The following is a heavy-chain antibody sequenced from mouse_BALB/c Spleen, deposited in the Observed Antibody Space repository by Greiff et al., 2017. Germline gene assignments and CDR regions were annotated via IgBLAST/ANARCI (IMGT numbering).Heavy chain of an antibody. CDR2: ISDGGSYT. D-gene: IGHD2-1*01. CDR3: TRSYGNYEYFDV. Sequence: EVQRVESGGGLVKPGGSLKLSCAASGFTFSDYYMYWVRQTPEKRLEWVATISDGGSYTYYPDSVKGRFTISRDNAKNTLYLQMSSLKSEDTAMYYCTRSYGNYEYFDVWGAGTTVTVSS. CDR1: GFTFSDYY. J-gene: IGHJ1*01. V-gene: IGHV5-4*02.